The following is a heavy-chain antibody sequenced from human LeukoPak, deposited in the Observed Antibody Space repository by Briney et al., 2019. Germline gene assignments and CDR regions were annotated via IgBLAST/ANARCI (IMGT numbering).Heavy chain of an antibody. Sequence: GGSLRLSCAASGFTLSNSGMHWVRQAPVTGLGWVAVIWSDGSTKDYADSVKGRFTISRDTSKNTLYLDMNSLRDEDTAVYYCARDSGGSPFDIWGQGTMVTVSS. D-gene: IGHD1-26*01. CDR1: GFTLSNSG. CDR2: IWSDGSTK. V-gene: IGHV3-33*01. CDR3: ARDSGGSPFDI. J-gene: IGHJ3*02.